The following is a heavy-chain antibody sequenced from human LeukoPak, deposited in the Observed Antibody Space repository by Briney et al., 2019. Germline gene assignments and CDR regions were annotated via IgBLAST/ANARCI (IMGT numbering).Heavy chain of an antibody. CDR3: ARGYHDPYYYDSSGHYGD. D-gene: IGHD3-22*01. CDR1: GGSFSGYY. Sequence: SETLSLTCAVYGGSFSGYYWSWIRQPPGKGLEWIGEINHSGSTNYNPSLESRVTISVDTSKNQFSLKLSSVTAADTAVYYCARGYHDPYYYDSSGHYGDWGQGTLVTVSS. CDR2: INHSGST. V-gene: IGHV4-34*01. J-gene: IGHJ4*02.